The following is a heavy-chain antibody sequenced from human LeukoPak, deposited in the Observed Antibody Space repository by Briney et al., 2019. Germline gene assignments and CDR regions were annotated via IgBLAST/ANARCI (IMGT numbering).Heavy chain of an antibody. CDR1: GYTFTSYG. CDR3: ARVHDYSGASDY. Sequence: GASVKVSCKASGYTFTSYGISWVRQAPGQGLEWMGWISAYNGNTNYAQKFQGRVTMTTDTSTSTAYKELRSLRSDDTAVYYCARVHDYSGASDYWGQRTLVTVSS. J-gene: IGHJ4*02. CDR2: ISAYNGNT. V-gene: IGHV1-18*01. D-gene: IGHD5-12*01.